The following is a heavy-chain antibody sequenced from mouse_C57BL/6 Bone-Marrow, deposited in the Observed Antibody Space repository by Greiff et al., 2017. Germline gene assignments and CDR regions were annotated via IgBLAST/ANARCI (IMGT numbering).Heavy chain of an antibody. J-gene: IGHJ3*01. CDR1: GFTFSSYT. D-gene: IGHD2-5*01. Sequence: EVKVVESGGGLVKPGGSLKLSCAASGFTFSSYTMSWVRQTPEKRLEWVATISGGGGNTYYPDSVKGRFTISRDNAKNTLYLQMSSLRSEDTALYYCARHAYYSNYEFAYWDQGTLVTVSA. CDR3: ARHAYYSNYEFAY. V-gene: IGHV5-9*01. CDR2: ISGGGGNT.